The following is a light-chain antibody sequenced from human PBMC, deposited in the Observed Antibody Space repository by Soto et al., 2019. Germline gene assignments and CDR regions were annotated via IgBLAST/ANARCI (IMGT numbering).Light chain of an antibody. CDR2: KAS. J-gene: IGKJ4*02. CDR1: QSISSW. Sequence: DIPMTQSPSTLSASVGDRVTITCRASQSISSWLAWYQQKPGKAPTLLIYKASSLESGVPSRFSGSGSGTEFTLTISSLQPDDFATYYCQQYNSYSGFGGGTKVEIK. CDR3: QQYNSYSG. V-gene: IGKV1-5*03.